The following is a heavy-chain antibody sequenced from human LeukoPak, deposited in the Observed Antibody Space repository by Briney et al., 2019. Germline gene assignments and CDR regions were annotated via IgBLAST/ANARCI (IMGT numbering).Heavy chain of an antibody. CDR1: GFTFDDYA. V-gene: IGHV3-9*01. J-gene: IGHJ3*02. Sequence: SLRLSCAASGFTFDDYAMHWVRQAPGKGLEWVSGISWNSGSIGYADSVKGRFTISRDNAKNSLYLQMNSLRAEDTALYYCAKGAFTRGAFDIWGQGTMVTVSS. CDR3: AKGAFTRGAFDI. CDR2: ISWNSGSI. D-gene: IGHD3-16*01.